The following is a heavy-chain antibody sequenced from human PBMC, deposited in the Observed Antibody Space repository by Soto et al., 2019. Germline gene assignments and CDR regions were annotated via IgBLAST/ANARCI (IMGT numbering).Heavy chain of an antibody. J-gene: IGHJ6*02. V-gene: IGHV1-69*01. Sequence: QAQLVQSGAEVKKPGSSVKVSCKASGGTFSSYAISWVRQAPGQGLEWMGGIIPIFGTANYAQKFQGRVTITADESTSTAYMELSSLRSEDTAVYYCARDQLAIFGVVIRPNYYYYGMDVWGQGTTVTVSS. CDR3: ARDQLAIFGVVIRPNYYYYGMDV. CDR2: IIPIFGTA. CDR1: GGTFSSYA. D-gene: IGHD3-3*01.